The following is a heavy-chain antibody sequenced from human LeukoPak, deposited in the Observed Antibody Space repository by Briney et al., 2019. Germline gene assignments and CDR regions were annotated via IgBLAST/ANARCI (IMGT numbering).Heavy chain of an antibody. D-gene: IGHD3-10*01. V-gene: IGHV3-23*01. J-gene: IGHJ4*02. Sequence: PGGSLRLSCAASGFTFSSYAMSWVRQAPGKGLEWVSAISGSGGRTYYADSVKGRFTISRDNSKNTLYLQMNSLRAEDTAVYYCAKARGSGSYRLNNLYYWGQGTLVTVSS. CDR3: AKARGSGSYRLNNLYY. CDR1: GFTFSSYA. CDR2: ISGSGGRT.